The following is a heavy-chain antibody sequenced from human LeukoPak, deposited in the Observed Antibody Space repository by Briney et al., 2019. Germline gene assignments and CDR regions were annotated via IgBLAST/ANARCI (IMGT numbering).Heavy chain of an antibody. D-gene: IGHD5-18*01. CDR3: ARDVDTAMTID. V-gene: IGHV4-39*02. Sequence: SETLSLTCTVSGGSIRSSYYYWGWIRQPPGTGLEWIGSIYDSGSTYYNPSLKSRVTISVDTSKNQSSLKLNSVTAADTAVYYCARDVDTAMTIDWGQGTLVTVSS. J-gene: IGHJ4*02. CDR2: IYDSGST. CDR1: GGSIRSSYYY.